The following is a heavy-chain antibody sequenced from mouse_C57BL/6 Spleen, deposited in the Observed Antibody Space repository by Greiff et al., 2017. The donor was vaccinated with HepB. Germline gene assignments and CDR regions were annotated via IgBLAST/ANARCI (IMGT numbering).Heavy chain of an antibody. V-gene: IGHV1-39*01. CDR3: EKTAQAPYYFDY. CDR1: GYSFTDYN. Sequence: VQLQQSGPELVKPGASVKISCKASGYSFTDYNMNWVKQSNGKSLEWIGVINPNYGTTRYNQKFKGKATLTVDQSSSTAYMQLNSLTSEDTAVYYCEKTAQAPYYFDYWGQGTTLTVAS. CDR2: INPNYGTT. D-gene: IGHD3-2*02. J-gene: IGHJ2*01.